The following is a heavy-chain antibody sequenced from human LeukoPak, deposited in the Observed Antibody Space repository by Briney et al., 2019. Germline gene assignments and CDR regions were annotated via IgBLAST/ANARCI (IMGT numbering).Heavy chain of an antibody. CDR1: GFTFSSYA. D-gene: IGHD3-10*01. Sequence: GESLKISCAASGFTFSSYAMSWVRQAPGKGLEWVSAISGSGGSTYYADSVKGRFTISRDNSKNTLYLQMNSLRAEDTAVYYCAKDIVGYYYGSKPDYWGQGTLVTVSS. J-gene: IGHJ4*02. CDR3: AKDIVGYYYGSKPDY. V-gene: IGHV3-23*01. CDR2: ISGSGGST.